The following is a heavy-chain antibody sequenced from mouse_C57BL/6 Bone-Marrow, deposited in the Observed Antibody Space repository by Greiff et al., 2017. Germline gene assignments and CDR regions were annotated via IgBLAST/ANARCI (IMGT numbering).Heavy chain of an antibody. CDR3: AIGVCPTRRVFAY. V-gene: IGHV1-64*01. D-gene: IGHD1-1*01. Sequence: VQLQQPGAELVKPGASVKLSCKASGYTFTSYWMHWVKQRPGQGLEWIGMIHPNSGSTNYNEKFKSKATLTVDKSSRTAYMQLSSLTSEDSAVYDWAIGVCPTRRVFAYWGQGNLVTVSA. J-gene: IGHJ3*01. CDR1: GYTFTSYW. CDR2: IHPNSGST.